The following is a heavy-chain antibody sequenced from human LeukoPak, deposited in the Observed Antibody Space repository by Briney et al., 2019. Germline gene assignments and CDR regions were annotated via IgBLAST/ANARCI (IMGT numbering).Heavy chain of an antibody. CDR1: GYTFTGYY. CDR3: ANYYYDSSGYLYGYFDY. J-gene: IGHJ4*02. Sequence: GASVKVSCKASGYTFTGYYMHWVRQAPGQGLEWVGGIIPIFGTANYAQKFQGRVTITTDESTSTAYMELSSLRSEDTAVYYCANYYYDSSGYLYGYFDYWGQGTLVTVSS. D-gene: IGHD3-22*01. CDR2: IIPIFGTA. V-gene: IGHV1-69*05.